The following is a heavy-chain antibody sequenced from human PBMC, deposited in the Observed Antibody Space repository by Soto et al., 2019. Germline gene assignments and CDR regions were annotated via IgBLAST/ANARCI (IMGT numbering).Heavy chain of an antibody. V-gene: IGHV3-33*01. D-gene: IGHD3-22*01. J-gene: IGHJ4*02. CDR1: GFTFSSYG. CDR2: IWYDGSNK. Sequence: QVQLVESGGDVVQPGRSLRLSCAASGFTFSSYGMHWVRQAPGKGLEWVAVIWYDGSNKYYADSVKGRFTISRDNSKNTLYLQMNSLRAEDTAVYYCARDYYDSSGYYYGDYWGQGTLVTVSS. CDR3: ARDYYDSSGYYYGDY.